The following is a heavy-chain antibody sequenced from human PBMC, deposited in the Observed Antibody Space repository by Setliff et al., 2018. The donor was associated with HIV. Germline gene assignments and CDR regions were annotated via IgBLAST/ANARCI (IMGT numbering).Heavy chain of an antibody. CDR2: IYTSGST. Sequence: SETLSLTCTVSGGSMSTYYWSWIRQPPGKGLEWIGYIYTSGSTNYNPSLKSRVTISVDTSKNQFSLKLSSVTAADTAVYYCARAGAATRKAFDIWGQGTMVTVSS. V-gene: IGHV4-4*08. J-gene: IGHJ3*02. CDR1: GGSMSTYY. CDR3: ARAGAATRKAFDI. D-gene: IGHD2-15*01.